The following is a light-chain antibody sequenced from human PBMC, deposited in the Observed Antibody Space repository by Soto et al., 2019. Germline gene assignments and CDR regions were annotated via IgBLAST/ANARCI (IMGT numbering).Light chain of an antibody. J-gene: IGKJ2*01. CDR1: QSISTY. CDR2: SAS. V-gene: IGKV1-39*01. Sequence: DIQMTQSPSSLSASVGDRVTITCRASQSISTYLNWYQQRLGKAPKLLMYSASRLQSGVSSRFSGSGSGTDFTLSISSLQPEDFATYYCQQSYTSPYTFGQGTKVDIK. CDR3: QQSYTSPYT.